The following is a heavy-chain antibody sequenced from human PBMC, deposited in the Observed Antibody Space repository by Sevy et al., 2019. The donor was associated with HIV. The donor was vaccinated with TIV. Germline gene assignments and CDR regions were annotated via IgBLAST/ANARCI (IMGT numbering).Heavy chain of an antibody. CDR1: GYTFTSYD. D-gene: IGHD1-26*01. Sequence: ASVKVSCKASGYTFTSYDINWVRQATGQGLEWMGWVNPNSGNTGYAQKFQGRVTMTRNTSISTAYMELSSLRSEDTAVYYCARGSRGATRPYYYYYMDVWAKGTTVTVSS. V-gene: IGHV1-8*01. J-gene: IGHJ6*03. CDR3: ARGSRGATRPYYYYYMDV. CDR2: VNPNSGNT.